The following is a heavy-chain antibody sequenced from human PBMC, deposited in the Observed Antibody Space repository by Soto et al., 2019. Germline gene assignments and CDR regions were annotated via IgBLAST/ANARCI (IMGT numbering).Heavy chain of an antibody. CDR2: ISCDGSNK. J-gene: IGHJ3*02. D-gene: IGHD2-15*01. CDR1: GFTFSSYG. Sequence: QVQLVESGGGVVQPGRSLRLSCAASGFTFSSYGMHWVRQAPGKGLEWVAVISCDGSNKYYADSVKGRFTISRDNSKNTLYLQMNSLRAEDTAVYYCAKDRRPRGYCSGVSCYSNAFDIWGQGTMVTVSS. CDR3: AKDRRPRGYCSGVSCYSNAFDI. V-gene: IGHV3-30*18.